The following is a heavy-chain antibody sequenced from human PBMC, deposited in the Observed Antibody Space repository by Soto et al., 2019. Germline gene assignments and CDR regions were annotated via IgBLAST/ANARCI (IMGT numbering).Heavy chain of an antibody. Sequence: QVQLVQSGAEVKKPGSSVKVSCKASGGTFSSYAISWVRQAPGQGLEWMGGIIPIFGTANYAQTFQGIVTITADESTSKPYMELGSLSCEDSAVYYCPRVGYGDSVTYAYYGMDVWGRGTTVTVSS. J-gene: IGHJ6*02. V-gene: IGHV1-69*12. CDR2: IIPIFGTA. CDR1: GGTFSSYA. D-gene: IGHD4-17*01. CDR3: PRVGYGDSVTYAYYGMDV.